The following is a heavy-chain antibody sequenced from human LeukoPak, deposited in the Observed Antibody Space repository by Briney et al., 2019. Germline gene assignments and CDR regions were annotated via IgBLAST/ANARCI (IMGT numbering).Heavy chain of an antibody. CDR2: IGGSGGST. V-gene: IGHV3-23*01. Sequence: GGSLRLSCAASGFTLSSYAMSWVRQAPGKGLEWVSAIGGSGGSTYYADSVKGRFTISRDNSKNTLYLQMNSLRAEDTAVYYCAKVRLGYSSGWYGYWGQGTLVTVSS. J-gene: IGHJ4*02. CDR3: AKVRLGYSSGWYGY. CDR1: GFTLSSYA. D-gene: IGHD6-19*01.